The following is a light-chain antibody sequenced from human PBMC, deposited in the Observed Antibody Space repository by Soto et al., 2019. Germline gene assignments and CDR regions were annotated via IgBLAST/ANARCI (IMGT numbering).Light chain of an antibody. CDR2: GAS. CDR3: QQYATSPLT. CDR1: QSVSSY. J-gene: IGKJ4*01. V-gene: IGKV3-20*01. Sequence: EIVMTQSPATLSVSPGGRATLSCRASQSVSSYLAWYQQKPGQAPRLLISGASSRATGIPDRFSGSGSGTDFTLTITRVEPEDFAVYYCQQYATSPLTFGGGTKVDI.